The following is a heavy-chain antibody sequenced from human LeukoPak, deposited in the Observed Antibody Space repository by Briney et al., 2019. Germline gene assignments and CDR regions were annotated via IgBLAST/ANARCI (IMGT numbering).Heavy chain of an antibody. CDR3: ARDYRLTQIQY. Sequence: SETLSLTCTVSGGSISSSSYYWAWIRQPPGKGLEWIGSIYYTGSTYYNPSLKSRVTISVDTSKNQFSLKLSSVTAADTAVYYCARDYRLTQIQYWGQGTLVTVSS. CDR2: IYYTGST. J-gene: IGHJ1*01. CDR1: GGSISSSSYY. D-gene: IGHD1-26*01. V-gene: IGHV4-39*07.